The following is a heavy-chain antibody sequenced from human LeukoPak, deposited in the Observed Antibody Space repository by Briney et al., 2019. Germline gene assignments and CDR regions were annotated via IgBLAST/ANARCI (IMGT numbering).Heavy chain of an antibody. CDR1: GGSFSGYY. CDR2: INHSGST. Sequence: SETLSLTCAVYGGSFSGYYWSWIRQPPGKGLERIGEINHSGSTNYNPSLKSRVTISVDTSKNQFSLKLSSVTAADTAVYYCARLQMTTVTNWFDPWGQGTLVTVSS. CDR3: ARLQMTTVTNWFDP. J-gene: IGHJ5*02. V-gene: IGHV4-34*01. D-gene: IGHD4-17*01.